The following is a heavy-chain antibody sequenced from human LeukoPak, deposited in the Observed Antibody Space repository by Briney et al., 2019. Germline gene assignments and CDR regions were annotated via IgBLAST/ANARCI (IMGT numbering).Heavy chain of an antibody. CDR2: MFYNGNNA. CDR3: ARGMTGPDY. Sequence: GGSLRLSCAASGFTFTNYGMHWVRQAPGTGLEWVALMFYNGNNAYYADSVKGRFIISRDNSKNTLYLQMNSLRAEDTAVYFCARGMTGPDYWGQGTLVTVSS. J-gene: IGHJ4*02. V-gene: IGHV3-33*01. D-gene: IGHD3-9*01. CDR1: GFTFTNYG.